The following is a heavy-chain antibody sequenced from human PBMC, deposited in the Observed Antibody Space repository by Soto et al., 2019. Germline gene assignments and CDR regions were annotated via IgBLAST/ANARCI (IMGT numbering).Heavy chain of an antibody. CDR2: IYPGDSDT. CDR1: GYRFTSQW. J-gene: IGHJ4*02. D-gene: IGHD1-7*01. CDR3: ARLVSGWNWDY. Sequence: EVQLVQSGAEVKKPGESLKISCKASGYRFTSQWIGWVRQMPGEGLEWMGIIYPGDSDTRYSPSFQGQVTISADKSMSTAYLQWSSLKSSDTAMYYCARLVSGWNWDYWGQGTLVTVSS. V-gene: IGHV5-51*03.